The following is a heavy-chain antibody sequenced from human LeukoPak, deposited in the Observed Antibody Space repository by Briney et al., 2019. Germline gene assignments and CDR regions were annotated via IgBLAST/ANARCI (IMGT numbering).Heavy chain of an antibody. Sequence: GESLKISCKGSGYSFTSYWIGWVRQMPGKGLEWMGIIYPGDSDTRYSPSFQGQVTISADKSISTAYLQWSSLKASDTAMYYCARYQSGSYPYYYYYYYMDVWGKGTTVTVSS. CDR3: ARYQSGSYPYYYYYYYMDV. D-gene: IGHD1-26*01. CDR2: IYPGDSDT. J-gene: IGHJ6*03. CDR1: GYSFTSYW. V-gene: IGHV5-51*01.